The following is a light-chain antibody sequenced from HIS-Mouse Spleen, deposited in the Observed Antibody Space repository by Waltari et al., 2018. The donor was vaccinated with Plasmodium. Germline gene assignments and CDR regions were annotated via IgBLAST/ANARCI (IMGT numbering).Light chain of an antibody. J-gene: IGLJ3*02. V-gene: IGLV3-10*01. Sequence: SYDLTQPPSVSVSPGQTARLTCSGDAFPKKYAYWYQQKSGQAPVLVIYEDSKRPSGIPERFSGSSSGTMATLTISGAQVEDEADYYCYSTDSSGNHRVFGGGTKLTVL. CDR3: YSTDSSGNHRV. CDR2: EDS. CDR1: AFPKKY.